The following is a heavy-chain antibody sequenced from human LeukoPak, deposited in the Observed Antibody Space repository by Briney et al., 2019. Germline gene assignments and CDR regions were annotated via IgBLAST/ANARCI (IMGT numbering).Heavy chain of an antibody. V-gene: IGHV4-59*01. CDR2: IYYSGST. CDR3: ASNGPNNIVGAT. J-gene: IGHJ5*02. D-gene: IGHD1-26*01. CDR1: GGSISSYY. Sequence: LETLSLTCTVSGGSISSYYWSWIRQPPGKGLEWIGYIYYSGSTNYNPSLKSRVTISVDTSKNQFSLKLSSVTAADTAVYYCASNGPNNIVGATWGQGTLVTVSS.